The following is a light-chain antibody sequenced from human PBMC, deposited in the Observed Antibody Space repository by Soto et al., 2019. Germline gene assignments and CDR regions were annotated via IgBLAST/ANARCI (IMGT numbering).Light chain of an antibody. CDR1: QGISNY. V-gene: IGKV1-27*01. CDR2: AAS. Sequence: DIQMTQSPSSLSASVGDRVTIACRASQGISNYLVWYQQKPGKVPKPLIYAASTLHSGVPSRFSGSGSGTDFTLTISSLQPDDFATYYCQKYNGDQWAFGQGTRVEIK. CDR3: QKYNGDQWA. J-gene: IGKJ1*01.